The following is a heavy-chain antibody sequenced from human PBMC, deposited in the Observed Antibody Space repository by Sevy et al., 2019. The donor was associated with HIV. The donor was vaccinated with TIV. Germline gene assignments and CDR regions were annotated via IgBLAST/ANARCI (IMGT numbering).Heavy chain of an antibody. CDR3: TRVEGATDWGMDV. CDR2: VRSKAYGGTK. J-gene: IGHJ6*02. V-gene: IGHV3-49*04. D-gene: IGHD1-26*01. CDR1: GFTFGDDT. Sequence: GGSLRLSCTASGFTFGDDTMSWVRQAPGKGRGWVSFVRSKAYGGTKKYAASVKGRFTISRDDPKRIAYLQMNSPGTEDTAVYYCTRVEGATDWGMDVWGQGTTVTVSS.